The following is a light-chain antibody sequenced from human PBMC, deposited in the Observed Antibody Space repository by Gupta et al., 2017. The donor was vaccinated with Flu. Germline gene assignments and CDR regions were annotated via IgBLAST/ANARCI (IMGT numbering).Light chain of an antibody. J-gene: IGLJ2*01. CDR1: SSDVGAYTY. V-gene: IGLV2-11*01. Sequence: SLTISCTGTSSDVGAYTYVSWYQQHPGKAPKLMIYEISNRPSGVSNRFSGSKSGSTASLTISGLQAEDEANYYCSSYAGSYTWVFGGGTKLTVL. CDR3: SSYAGSYTWV. CDR2: EIS.